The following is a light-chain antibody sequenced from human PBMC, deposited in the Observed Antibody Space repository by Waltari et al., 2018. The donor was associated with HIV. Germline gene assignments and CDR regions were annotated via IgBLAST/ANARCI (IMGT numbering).Light chain of an antibody. CDR3: CSHAGTSSFVI. V-gene: IGLV2-11*01. CDR1: SSDAGDYKY. J-gene: IGLJ2*01. Sequence: QSALTQPRSVSGSPGQSVTISCTGHSSDAGDYKYVSWYQNHPGKAPKLIIYDVTERPSGVPDRFSGSKSGNTASLTISGLQAEDEADYFCCSHAGTSSFVIFGGGTKLTVL. CDR2: DVT.